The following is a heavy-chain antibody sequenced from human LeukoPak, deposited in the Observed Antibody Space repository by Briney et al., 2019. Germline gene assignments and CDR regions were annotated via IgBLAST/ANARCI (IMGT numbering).Heavy chain of an antibody. CDR1: GFTFSSYS. Sequence: PGGSLRLSCAASGFTFSSYSMNWVRQAPGKGLEWVSSISSSSSYIYYADSVKGRFTISRDNAKNSLYLQMNSLRAEDTAVYYCARDTYCCSTSCYHAGWAFDIWGQGTMVTVSS. CDR3: ARDTYCCSTSCYHAGWAFDI. J-gene: IGHJ3*02. CDR2: ISSSSSYI. V-gene: IGHV3-21*01. D-gene: IGHD2-2*01.